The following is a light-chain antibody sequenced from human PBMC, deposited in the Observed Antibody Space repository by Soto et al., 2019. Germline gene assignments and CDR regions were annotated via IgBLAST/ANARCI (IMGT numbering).Light chain of an antibody. CDR3: MQGTHWPWT. CDR2: MIS. CDR1: QGLVYSDGNTY. J-gene: IGKJ1*01. Sequence: DVVMTQSPLSLSVTLGQPASISCRSTQGLVYSDGNTYLNWFHQRPGQSPRRLIYMISNRDSGVPDRFRGSGSGTDFTLTISRVEAEDVGVYFCMQGTHWPWTFGQGTKVEMK. V-gene: IGKV2-30*01.